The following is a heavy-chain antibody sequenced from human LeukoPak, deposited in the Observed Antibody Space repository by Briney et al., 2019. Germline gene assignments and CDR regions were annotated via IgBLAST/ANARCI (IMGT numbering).Heavy chain of an antibody. D-gene: IGHD3-22*01. J-gene: IGHJ4*02. V-gene: IGHV1-46*01. CDR2: INPSGGST. Sequence: EASVKVSCKASGYTFTSYYMHWVRQAPGQGLEWMGIINPSGGSTSYAQKFQGRVTMTRDTSTSTVYMELSSLRSEDTAVYYCAREARHCSSGYPCYYFDYWGQGTLVTVSS. CDR1: GYTFTSYY. CDR3: AREARHCSSGYPCYYFDY.